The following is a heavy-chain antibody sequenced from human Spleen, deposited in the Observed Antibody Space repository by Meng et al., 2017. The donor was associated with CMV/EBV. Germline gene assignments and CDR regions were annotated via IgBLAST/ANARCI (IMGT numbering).Heavy chain of an antibody. V-gene: IGHV3-30*04. Sequence: GGSLRLSCAASGFTFSRYGINWVRQAPGKGLEWVAVISYDGTKKYYADSVKGRFTISRDNSKNTLYLQMNSLRAEDTAVYYCARELQEVPTATAFDLWGQGTLVTVSS. D-gene: IGHD2-2*01. CDR1: GFTFSRYG. CDR3: ARELQEVPTATAFDL. CDR2: ISYDGTKK. J-gene: IGHJ4*02.